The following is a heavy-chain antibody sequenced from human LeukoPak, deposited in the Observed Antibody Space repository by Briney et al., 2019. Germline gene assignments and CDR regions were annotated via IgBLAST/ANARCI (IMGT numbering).Heavy chain of an antibody. J-gene: IGHJ4*02. Sequence: ASVKVSCKASGYTFTGYYMHWVRQAPGQGLEWMGWINPNRGGTNYAQKFQGRVTMTRDTSISTAYMELSRLRSDDTAVYYCAREGGGYCSSTSCRDPFDYWGQGTLVTVSS. CDR1: GYTFTGYY. V-gene: IGHV1-2*02. CDR3: AREGGGYCSSTSCRDPFDY. D-gene: IGHD2-2*01. CDR2: INPNRGGT.